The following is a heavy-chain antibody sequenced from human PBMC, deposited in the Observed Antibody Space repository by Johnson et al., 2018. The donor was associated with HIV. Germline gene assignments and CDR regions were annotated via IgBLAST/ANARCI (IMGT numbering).Heavy chain of an antibody. CDR1: GFTFSSYA. J-gene: IGHJ3*02. CDR3: ARQHNYDSSGQGGGLDI. D-gene: IGHD3-22*01. V-gene: IGHV3-30*04. Sequence: VQLVESGGGLVQPGGSLRLSCAASGFTFSSYAMHWVRQAPGKGLEWVAVISYDGSNKYYADSVKGRFTISRDNSKNTLALQMNSLRAEDTALYYCARQHNYDSSGQGGGLDIWGQGTMVTVSS. CDR2: ISYDGSNK.